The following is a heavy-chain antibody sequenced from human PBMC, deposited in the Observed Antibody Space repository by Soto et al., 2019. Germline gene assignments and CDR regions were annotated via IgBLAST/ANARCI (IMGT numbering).Heavy chain of an antibody. CDR2: ISAYNGNT. J-gene: IGHJ4*02. CDR1: GYSFTSYG. Sequence: APVKRSCKASGYSFTSYGISWGRQAPGQGLEWMGWISAYNGNTNYAQKLQGRVTMTTDTSTSTAYMELRSLRSDDTAVYYCARVDYDFWSGYFDYWGQGTLVTVSS. D-gene: IGHD3-3*01. CDR3: ARVDYDFWSGYFDY. V-gene: IGHV1-18*01.